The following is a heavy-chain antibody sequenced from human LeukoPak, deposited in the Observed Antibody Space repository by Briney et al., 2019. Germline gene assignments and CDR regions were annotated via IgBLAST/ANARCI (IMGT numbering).Heavy chain of an antibody. CDR1: GYTFTSYA. CDR2: INTNTGNP. CDR3: ARVISLTMVRAARGLGY. J-gene: IGHJ4*02. D-gene: IGHD3-10*01. V-gene: IGHV7-4-1*02. Sequence: ASVKVSCKASGYTFTSYAMNWVRQAPGQGLEWMGWINTNTGNPTYAQGFTGRFVFSLDTSVSTAYLQISSLKAEDTAVYYCARVISLTMVRAARGLGYWGQGTLVTVSS.